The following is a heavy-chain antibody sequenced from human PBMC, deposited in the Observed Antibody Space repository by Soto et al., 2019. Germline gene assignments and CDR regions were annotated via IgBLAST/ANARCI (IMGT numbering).Heavy chain of an antibody. J-gene: IGHJ4*02. CDR3: AHSRPPRLLDY. CDR2: IYWDDDK. V-gene: IGHV2-5*02. D-gene: IGHD6-6*01. CDR1: GFSLSTSGVG. Sequence: QITLKESGPTLVKPTQTLTLTCTFSGFSLSTSGVGVGWIRQPPGKALEWLALIYWDDDKRYSSSLNSRLTITKDTSKNPVVITMTNMDPVDTATYSCAHSRPPRLLDYWGQGTLVTVSS.